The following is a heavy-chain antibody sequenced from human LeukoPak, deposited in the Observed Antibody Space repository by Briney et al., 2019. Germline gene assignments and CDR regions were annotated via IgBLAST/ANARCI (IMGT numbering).Heavy chain of an antibody. Sequence: ASVRVSCKVSGYTLTELSMHWVGQAPGKGGEWMGGFDPEDGETIYAQKFQGRVTMTEDTSTDTAYMELSSLRSEDTAVYYCATTYSSSWYVSHYYYGMDVWGKGTTVTVSS. CDR1: GYTLTELS. J-gene: IGHJ6*04. D-gene: IGHD6-13*01. V-gene: IGHV1-24*01. CDR3: ATTYSSSWYVSHYYYGMDV. CDR2: FDPEDGET.